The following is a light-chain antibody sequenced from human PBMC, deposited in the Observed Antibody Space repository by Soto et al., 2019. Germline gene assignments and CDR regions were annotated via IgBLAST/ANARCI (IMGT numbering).Light chain of an antibody. Sequence: IVMTQSPATLSVSPWDRDSFYCRASQSISRNLAWYQQKPGQAPRVLIYGASTRATGIPARFSGSGSGTEFTLTISSLQSEDVAVYYCQQYDNWPPTTFGQGTKVDIK. CDR3: QQYDNWPPTT. J-gene: IGKJ1*01. CDR1: QSISRN. V-gene: IGKV3-15*01. CDR2: GAS.